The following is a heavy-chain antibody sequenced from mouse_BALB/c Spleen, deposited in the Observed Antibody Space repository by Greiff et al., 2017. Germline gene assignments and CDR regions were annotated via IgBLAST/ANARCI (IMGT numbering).Heavy chain of an antibody. V-gene: IGHV3-8*02. CDR2: ISYSGST. D-gene: IGHD2-4*01. CDR1: GDSITSGY. J-gene: IGHJ4*01. CDR3: ARYEDDYDGYAMDY. Sequence: EVKLMESGPSLVKPSQTLSLTCSVTGDSITSGYWNWIRKFPGNKLEYMGYISYSGSTYYNPSLKSRISITRDTSKNQYYLQLNSVTTEDTATYYCARYEDDYDGYAMDYWGQGTSVTVSS.